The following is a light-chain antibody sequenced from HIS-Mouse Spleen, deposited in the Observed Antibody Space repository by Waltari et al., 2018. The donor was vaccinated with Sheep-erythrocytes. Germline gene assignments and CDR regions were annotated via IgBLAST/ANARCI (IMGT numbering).Light chain of an antibody. CDR3: CSYAGSYTLV. V-gene: IGLV2-11*01. CDR1: SSDVGGYNY. J-gene: IGLJ2*01. CDR2: DVS. Sequence: QSALTQPRSVSGSPGQSVTISCTGTSSDVGGYNYVSWYQQHPGKAPKLMIYDVSKRPCGVPDRSSGSKSGNTASLTISGLQAEDEADYYCCSYAGSYTLVFGGGTKLTVL.